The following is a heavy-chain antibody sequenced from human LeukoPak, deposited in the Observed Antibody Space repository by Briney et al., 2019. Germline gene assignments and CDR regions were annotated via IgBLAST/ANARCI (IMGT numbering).Heavy chain of an antibody. Sequence: SETLSLTCTVSGGSISSYYWSWIRQPAGKGLEWIGRIYTSGSTNYNPSLKSRVTMSVDMSKNQFSLKLSSVTAADTAVYYCASSSVPAAPFDYWGQGTLVTVSS. CDR1: GGSISSYY. J-gene: IGHJ4*02. CDR3: ASSSVPAAPFDY. D-gene: IGHD2-2*01. CDR2: IYTSGST. V-gene: IGHV4-4*07.